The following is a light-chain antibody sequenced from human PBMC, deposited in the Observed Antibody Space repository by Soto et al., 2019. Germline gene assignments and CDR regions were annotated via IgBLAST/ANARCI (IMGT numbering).Light chain of an antibody. CDR3: AAWDDSLSGPGV. Sequence: QSALTQPPSASGTPGQRVTISCSGSSSNIATNYVSWYQHLPGTAPKLLIYRDDQRPSGVPDRFSGSKSVTSASLAISGLRSEDEADYYCAAWDDSLSGPGVFGGGTQLTVL. CDR1: SSNIATNY. J-gene: IGLJ3*02. V-gene: IGLV1-47*01. CDR2: RDD.